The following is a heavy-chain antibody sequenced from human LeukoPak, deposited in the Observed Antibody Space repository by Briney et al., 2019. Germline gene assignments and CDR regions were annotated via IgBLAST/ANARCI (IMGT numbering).Heavy chain of an antibody. Sequence: GGSLRLSCAASGFTFSSYSMNWVRQAPGKGLEWVSYISSSSSTIYYANSVKGRFTISRDNAKNSLYLQMNSLRAEDTAVYYCARGFADFVWGSYPSSYWGQGILVTVSS. J-gene: IGHJ4*02. CDR3: ARGFADFVWGSYPSSY. V-gene: IGHV3-48*04. D-gene: IGHD3-16*02. CDR1: GFTFSSYS. CDR2: ISSSSSTI.